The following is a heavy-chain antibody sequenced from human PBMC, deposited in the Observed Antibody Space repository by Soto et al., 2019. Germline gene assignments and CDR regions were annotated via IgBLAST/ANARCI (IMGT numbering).Heavy chain of an antibody. CDR2: IKSKAAGGAI. CDR1: GFSFRDAW. V-gene: IGHV3-15*07. CDR3: TTDGSFGGVVVAFHL. Sequence: EVQMVESGGGLVKPGGSLRLSCAVSGFSFRDAWMNWVRQAPGKGLEWVGRIKSKAAGGAIDYAAPVKDRFTISRDDSKDTLYLQIKGLKTEDTAMYYCTTDGSFGGVVVAFHLWGQGTMLSVSS. D-gene: IGHD3-10*01. J-gene: IGHJ3*01.